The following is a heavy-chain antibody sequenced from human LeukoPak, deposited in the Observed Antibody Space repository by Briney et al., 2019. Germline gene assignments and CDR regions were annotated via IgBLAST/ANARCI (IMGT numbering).Heavy chain of an antibody. CDR2: INPNSGGT. CDR1: GYTFTGSY. V-gene: IGHV1-2*02. CDR3: ARDLGIAAAMTYYYGMDV. D-gene: IGHD6-13*01. J-gene: IGHJ6*02. Sequence: ASVKVSCKASGYTFTGSYMHWVRQAPGQGLEWMGWINPNSGGTNYAQKFQGRVTMTRDTSISTAYMELSRLRSDDTAVYYCARDLGIAAAMTYYYGMDVWGQGTTVTVSS.